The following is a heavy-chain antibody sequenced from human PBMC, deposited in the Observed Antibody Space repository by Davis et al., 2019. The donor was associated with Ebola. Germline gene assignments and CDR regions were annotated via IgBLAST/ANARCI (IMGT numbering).Heavy chain of an antibody. V-gene: IGHV3-7*01. J-gene: IGHJ4*02. CDR2: IKQDGSEK. Sequence: GGSLRLSCAASGFTFSSYWMSWVRQAPGKGLEWVANIKQDGSEKYYVDSVKGRFTISRDNSKSTLSVQMNSLRAEDTAVYYCAKAYSPYGLYYFDYWGQGTLVTVSS. CDR3: AKAYSPYGLYYFDY. D-gene: IGHD3-22*01. CDR1: GFTFSSYW.